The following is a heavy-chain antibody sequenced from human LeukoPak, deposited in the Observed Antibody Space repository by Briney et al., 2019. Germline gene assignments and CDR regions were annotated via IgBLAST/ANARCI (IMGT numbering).Heavy chain of an antibody. CDR1: GYSISSGYY. J-gene: IGHJ6*03. V-gene: IGHV4-38-2*01. CDR3: AKIIAAAGRYYMDV. Sequence: SETLSLTCAVSGYSISSGYYWGWIRQPPGKGLEWIGSIYHSGSTYYNPSLKSRVTISVDTSKNQFSLKLSSVTAADTAVYYCAKIIAAAGRYYMDVLGKGSTLTVSS. CDR2: IYHSGST. D-gene: IGHD6-13*01.